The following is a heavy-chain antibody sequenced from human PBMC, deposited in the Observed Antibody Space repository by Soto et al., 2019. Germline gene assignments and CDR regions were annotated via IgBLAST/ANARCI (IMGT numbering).Heavy chain of an antibody. J-gene: IGHJ4*02. CDR1: GFTFSRYW. Sequence: PGGSLRLSCAASGFTFSRYWMTWVRQAPGKGLEWVANLDQDGGGISYVDSVKGRFTISRDNAKDSLYLQMNSLRVEDTAVYYCASHPTVITNFDYWGQGTLVTVSS. CDR3: ASHPTVITNFDY. V-gene: IGHV3-7*01. CDR2: LDQDGGGI. D-gene: IGHD4-17*01.